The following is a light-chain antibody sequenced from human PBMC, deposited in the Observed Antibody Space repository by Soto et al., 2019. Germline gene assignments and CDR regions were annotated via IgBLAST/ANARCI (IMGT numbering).Light chain of an antibody. Sequence: AIQLTQSPSSLSADVGDRVTITCRASQGINNDVAWFQQRPGRAPKLLIYDAINVQSGVPSRFSGSGSGAYFRLTISSLQPEDSATYYCFKDFNYPRTFGPGTRVDI. CDR1: QGINND. CDR3: FKDFNYPRT. V-gene: IGKV1-6*01. CDR2: DAI. J-gene: IGKJ3*01.